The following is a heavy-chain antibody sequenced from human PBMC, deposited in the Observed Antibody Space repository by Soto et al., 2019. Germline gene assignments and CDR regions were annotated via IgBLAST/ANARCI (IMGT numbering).Heavy chain of an antibody. CDR2: ISDDGSNK. CDR1: GFTFSSYA. CDR3: ARGDLILPYYYYYGMDV. Sequence: QVQLVEAGGGVVQPGRSLRLSCAASGFTFSSYAMHWVRQAPGKGLEWVAVISDDGSNKYYADSVKGRFTISRDNSKNPLYLQMNSLSAADTAVYYCARGDLILPYYYYYGMDVWGQGTKVTVSS. J-gene: IGHJ6*02. V-gene: IGHV3-30-3*01. D-gene: IGHD3-3*01.